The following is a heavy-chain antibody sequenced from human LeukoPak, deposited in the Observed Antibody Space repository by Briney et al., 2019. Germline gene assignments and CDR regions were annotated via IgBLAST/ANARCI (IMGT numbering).Heavy chain of an antibody. D-gene: IGHD4-17*01. CDR1: GGSISSSSYY. V-gene: IGHV4-39*01. Sequence: SETLSLTCTVSGGSISSSSYYWGWIRQPPGKGLEWIGSIYYSGSTYYNPSLKSRVTISVDTSKNQFSLKLSSVTAADTAVYYCARHYGDPIDYWGQGTLVTVSS. CDR3: ARHYGDPIDY. J-gene: IGHJ4*02. CDR2: IYYSGST.